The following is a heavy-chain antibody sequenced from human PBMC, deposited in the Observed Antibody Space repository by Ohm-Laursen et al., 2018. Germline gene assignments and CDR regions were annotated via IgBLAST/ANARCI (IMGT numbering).Heavy chain of an antibody. Sequence: SLRLSCAASGFTFDDYAMHWVRQAPGKGLEWVSGISWNSGSIGYADSVKGRFTISRDNAKNSLYLQMNSLRAEDTALYYCAKAYKDGSSGVFDYWGQGTLVTVSS. V-gene: IGHV3-9*01. CDR3: AKAYKDGSSGVFDY. CDR2: ISWNSGSI. J-gene: IGHJ4*02. D-gene: IGHD3-22*01. CDR1: GFTFDDYA.